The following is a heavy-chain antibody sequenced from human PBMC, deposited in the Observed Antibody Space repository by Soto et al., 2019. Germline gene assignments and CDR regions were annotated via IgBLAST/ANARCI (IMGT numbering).Heavy chain of an antibody. J-gene: IGHJ5*02. V-gene: IGHV4-4*02. CDR3: ARKEGAVTYSNWFDP. CDR2: IYHSGST. CDR1: SGSISSSNW. D-gene: IGHD4-17*01. Sequence: QVQLQESGPGLVKPSGTLSLTCAVSSGSISSSNWWSWVRQPPGKGLEWIGEIYHSGSTNYNPSLQSRVTISVDKAKNQFSLKLSSVTSADTAVYYCARKEGAVTYSNWFDPWGQGTLVTVSS.